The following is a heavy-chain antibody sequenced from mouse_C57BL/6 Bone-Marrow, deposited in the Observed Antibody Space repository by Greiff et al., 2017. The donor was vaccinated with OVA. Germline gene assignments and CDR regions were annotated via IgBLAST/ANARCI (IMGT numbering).Heavy chain of an antibody. V-gene: IGHV1-55*01. CDR3: ARFYYYGSSYNY. CDR2: IYPGSGST. CDR1: GYTFTSYW. D-gene: IGHD1-1*01. Sequence: QVQLKQSGAELVKPGASVKMSCKASGYTFTSYWITWVKQRPGQGLEWIGDIYPGSGSTNYNEKFKSKATLTVDTASSTAYMQLSSLTSEDSAVYYCARFYYYGSSYNYWGQGTTLTVSS. J-gene: IGHJ2*01.